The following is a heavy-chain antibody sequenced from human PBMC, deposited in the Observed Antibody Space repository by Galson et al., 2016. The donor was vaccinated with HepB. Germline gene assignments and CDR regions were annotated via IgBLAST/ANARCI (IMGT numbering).Heavy chain of an antibody. CDR3: ATYYRRFEE. V-gene: IGHV3-7*01. J-gene: IGHJ4*02. CDR1: GFPFGSSW. CDR2: INNLGSEK. Sequence: SLRLSCAVSGFPFGSSWMGWVRQAPGKGLEWVANINNLGSEKFYVDSVKGRFTISRDNTKKTVYLEMNSLGPDDTAVYYCATYYRRFEEWGQGTLVTVSS. D-gene: IGHD3-10*01.